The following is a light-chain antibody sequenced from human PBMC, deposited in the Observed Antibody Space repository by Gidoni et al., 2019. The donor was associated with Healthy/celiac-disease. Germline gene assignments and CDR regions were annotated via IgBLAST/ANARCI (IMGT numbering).Light chain of an antibody. J-gene: IGKJ2*01. CDR2: GAS. CDR3: QQYNNWPRNT. CDR1: HSVSSN. V-gene: IGKV3-15*01. Sequence: EIVMTQSPATLSVSPGERATLSCRASHSVSSNLAGYQQKPGTAPRLLIDGASSTAAGIPARFSGSGSWTEFTLTISSRQSDDFVVYYCQQYNNWPRNTFGQGTKLEIK.